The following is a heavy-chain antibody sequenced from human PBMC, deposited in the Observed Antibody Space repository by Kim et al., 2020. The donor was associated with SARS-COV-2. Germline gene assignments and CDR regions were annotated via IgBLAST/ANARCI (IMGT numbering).Heavy chain of an antibody. D-gene: IGHD6-13*01. J-gene: IGHJ5*02. CDR3: ARARGSGSSWYRSNWFDP. Sequence: SRVTMSVDTSKNQFSLKLSSVTAADTAVYYCARARGSGSSWYRSNWFDPWGQGTLVTVSS. V-gene: IGHV4-4*06.